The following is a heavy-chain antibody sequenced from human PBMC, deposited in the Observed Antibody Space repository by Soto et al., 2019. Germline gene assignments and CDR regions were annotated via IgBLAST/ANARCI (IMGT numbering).Heavy chain of an antibody. CDR3: AREFHYDILTGYYSHYYGMDV. V-gene: IGHV3-33*01. CDR2: IWYDGSNK. CDR1: GFTFSSYG. J-gene: IGHJ6*02. Sequence: QVQLVESGGGVVQPGRSLRLSCAASGFTFSSYGMHWVRQAPGKGLEWVAVIWYDGSNKYYADSVKGRFTISRDNSKNMLYLQMNSLRAEDTAVHYCAREFHYDILTGYYSHYYGMDVWGQGTTVTVSS. D-gene: IGHD3-9*01.